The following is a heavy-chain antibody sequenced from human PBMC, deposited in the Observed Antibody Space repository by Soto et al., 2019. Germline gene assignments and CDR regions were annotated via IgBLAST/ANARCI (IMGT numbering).Heavy chain of an antibody. CDR3: AREVAWRYDY. D-gene: IGHD1-1*01. V-gene: IGHV3-48*03. CDR2: ISGSGTTI. J-gene: IGHJ4*02. Sequence: EVQLLESGGGLVQPGGSLRLSCAASGFTFSSYAMSWVRQAPGRGLEWVSCISGSGTTIYYAASVKGRFTISRDNAKNSLYLQMISLRAEDTGVYYCAREVAWRYDYWGQGTLVTVSS. CDR1: GFTFSSYA.